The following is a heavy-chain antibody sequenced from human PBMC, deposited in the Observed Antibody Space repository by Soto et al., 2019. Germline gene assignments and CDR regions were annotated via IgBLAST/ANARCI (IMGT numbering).Heavy chain of an antibody. D-gene: IGHD3-22*01. V-gene: IGHV3-30-3*01. Sequence: GGSLRLSCAASGFPFSSYAMHLVRQSPGKGLEWVAVISYDGSNKYYADSVKGRFTISRDNSKNTLYLQMNSLRAEDTAVYYCARALYYYHSSGYYYGEDYYYYYGMDVWGQANTVTASS. CDR2: ISYDGSNK. J-gene: IGHJ6*02. CDR3: ARALYYYHSSGYYYGEDYYYYYGMDV. CDR1: GFPFSSYA.